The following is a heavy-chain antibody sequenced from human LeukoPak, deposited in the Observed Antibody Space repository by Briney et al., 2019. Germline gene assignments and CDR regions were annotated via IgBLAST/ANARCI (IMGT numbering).Heavy chain of an antibody. CDR2: ITPSGGT. V-gene: IGHV1-2*02. CDR1: GYTFTSYA. Sequence: ASVKVSCKASGYTFTSYAMHWVRQAPGQGLEWMGWITPSGGTNYPQKFQGRVTITRDTSITTAYMDLSRLTSDDTAVYYCARDRYGDGFAHFDYWGQGALVTVSS. CDR3: ARDRYGDGFAHFDY. J-gene: IGHJ4*02. D-gene: IGHD5-24*01.